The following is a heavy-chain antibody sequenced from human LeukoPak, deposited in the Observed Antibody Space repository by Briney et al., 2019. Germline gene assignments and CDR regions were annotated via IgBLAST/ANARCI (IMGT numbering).Heavy chain of an antibody. J-gene: IGHJ4*02. CDR3: ARELPNAYNFDY. CDR1: GYTFTNYH. CDR2: IFTGGGGT. V-gene: IGHV1-46*01. D-gene: IGHD5-24*01. Sequence: PSVKVSCKTSGYTFTNYHIHWVRQAPGQWREWIGIIFTGGGGTIYAQKFQGRVTMTTDTSTSTVYMGLSSLTSEDTALYSCARELPNAYNFDYWGQGTLVTVSS.